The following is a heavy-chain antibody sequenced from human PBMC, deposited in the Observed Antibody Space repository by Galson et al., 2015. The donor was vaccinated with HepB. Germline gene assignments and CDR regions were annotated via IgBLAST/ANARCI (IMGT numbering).Heavy chain of an antibody. CDR2: ISERGDST. CDR1: GFPFSRHG. D-gene: IGHD1-1*01. Sequence: SLRLSCAASGFPFSRHGMNWVRQALGKGLEWVSTISERGDSTSYADSVKGWFTISRDNSKNTLYLQMNSLGAEDTATYYCAKGLGNNWSQYSIDSWGQGTLVIVSS. J-gene: IGHJ5*01. V-gene: IGHV3-23*01. CDR3: AKGLGNNWSQYSIDS.